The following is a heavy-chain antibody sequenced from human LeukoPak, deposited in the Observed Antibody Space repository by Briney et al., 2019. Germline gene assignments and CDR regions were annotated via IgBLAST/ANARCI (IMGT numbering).Heavy chain of an antibody. J-gene: IGHJ4*02. CDR1: GLTLSDYY. Sequence: PGGCLRLSCAAPGLTLSDYYMSSVRQAPGKGLEWDSYISRRSGTIYYADSVKGRFNIYRENAKNPLYIQMNGLRAEDKAVYYCALRDSAPRRSFVHWGKGTLVTV. D-gene: IGHD3-16*01. CDR3: ALRDSAPRRSFVH. CDR2: ISRRSGTI. V-gene: IGHV3-11*04.